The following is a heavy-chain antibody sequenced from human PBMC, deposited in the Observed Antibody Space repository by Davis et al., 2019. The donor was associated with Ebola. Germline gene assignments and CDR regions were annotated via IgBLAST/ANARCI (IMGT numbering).Heavy chain of an antibody. J-gene: IGHJ4*02. CDR2: IYTSGST. V-gene: IGHV4-59*01. CDR1: GDSISRYY. D-gene: IGHD3-16*01. Sequence: SETLSLTCTVSGDSISRYYWSWIRQPPGKGLEWIGYIYTSGSTNYNPSLKSRVTISIDTSKNQFSLKLSSVTAADTAVYYCARDTSYWGQGTLVTVSS. CDR3: ARDTSY.